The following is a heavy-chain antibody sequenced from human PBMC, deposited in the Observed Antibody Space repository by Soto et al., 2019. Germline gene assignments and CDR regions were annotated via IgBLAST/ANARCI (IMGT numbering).Heavy chain of an antibody. CDR3: YYYDSSGYGYNWFDH. V-gene: IGHV3-23*01. Sequence: GSLRLSCAASGFTFSIYAMNWVRQAPGKGLEWVSTISGSGGSTYYADSVKGRFTIPRDNSKNTLYLQMNSLRAEDTAVFYCYYYDSSGYGYNWFDHWGQGTLVTVSS. D-gene: IGHD3-22*01. CDR2: ISGSGGST. J-gene: IGHJ5*02. CDR1: GFTFSIYA.